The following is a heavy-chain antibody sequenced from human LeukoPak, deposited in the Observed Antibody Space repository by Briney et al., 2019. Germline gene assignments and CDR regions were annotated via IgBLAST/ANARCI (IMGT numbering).Heavy chain of an antibody. J-gene: IGHJ4*02. CDR1: GFTFRDYW. Sequence: GGSLRLSCEASGFTFRDYWMTWVHQAPGKGLEWVANVKQEGTEKFYVDSVKGRFTISRDNGKNSLYLQMNSLSVEDTAIYYCARAGGTSWADYWGQGTLVTVSS. CDR2: VKQEGTEK. V-gene: IGHV3-7*01. D-gene: IGHD6-13*01. CDR3: ARAGGTSWADY.